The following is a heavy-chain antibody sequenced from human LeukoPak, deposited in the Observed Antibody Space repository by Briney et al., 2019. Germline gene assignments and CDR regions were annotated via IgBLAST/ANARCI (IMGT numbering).Heavy chain of an antibody. V-gene: IGHV3-30*04. CDR3: AREGLQAYGDLYFDY. Sequence: PGGSLRLSCAASGFTFSSYAMHWVRQAPGKGLEWVAVISYDGSNKYYADSVKGRFTISRDNSKNTLYLQMNSLRAEDTAVYYCAREGLQAYGDLYFDYWGQGTLVTVSS. CDR2: ISYDGSNK. J-gene: IGHJ4*02. CDR1: GFTFSSYA. D-gene: IGHD4-17*01.